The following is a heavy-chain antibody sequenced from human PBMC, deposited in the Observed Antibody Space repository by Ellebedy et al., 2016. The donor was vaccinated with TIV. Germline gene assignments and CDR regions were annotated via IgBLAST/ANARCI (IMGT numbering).Heavy chain of an antibody. CDR3: ARLAVAGLDS. CDR1: GYSFTNYW. D-gene: IGHD6-19*01. CDR2: IDPSDSYT. J-gene: IGHJ4*02. V-gene: IGHV5-10-1*01. Sequence: GESLKISCKGSGYSFTNYWITWVRQMPGKVLEWMGRIDPSDSYTNYSPSFQGHVTISADKSINTAYLQWSSLKASDTAMYYCARLAVAGLDSWGQGTLVTVSS.